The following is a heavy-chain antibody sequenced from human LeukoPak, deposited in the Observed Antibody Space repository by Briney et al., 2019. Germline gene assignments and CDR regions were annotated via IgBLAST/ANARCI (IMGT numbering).Heavy chain of an antibody. Sequence: ASVKVSCKASGYTFTSYGISWVRQAPGQGLEWMGWISAYNGNTNYAQKLQGRVTMTTDTSTSTAYMELRSLRSDDTAVYYCARGRDYGDYFLAPHYGMDVWGQGTTVTVSS. CDR2: ISAYNGNT. CDR3: ARGRDYGDYFLAPHYGMDV. J-gene: IGHJ6*02. CDR1: GYTFTSYG. V-gene: IGHV1-18*01. D-gene: IGHD4-17*01.